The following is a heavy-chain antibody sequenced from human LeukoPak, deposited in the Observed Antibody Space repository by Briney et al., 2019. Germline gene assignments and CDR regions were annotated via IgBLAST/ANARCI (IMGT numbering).Heavy chain of an antibody. V-gene: IGHV3-23*01. Sequence: PGGSLRLSCAASGFTFSSYAMSWVRQAPGKGLEWVSAISGSGGSTYYADSVKGRFTISRDNSKNTLYLQMNSLRAEDTAVYYCAKDRGYYDSSGSFFFDYWGQGTLVTVSS. J-gene: IGHJ4*02. D-gene: IGHD3-22*01. CDR3: AKDRGYYDSSGSFFFDY. CDR2: ISGSGGST. CDR1: GFTFSSYA.